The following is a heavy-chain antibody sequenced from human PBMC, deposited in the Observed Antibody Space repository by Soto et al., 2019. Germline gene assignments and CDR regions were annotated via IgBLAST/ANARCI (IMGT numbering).Heavy chain of an antibody. CDR3: ARETYGDYDY. CDR1: GFTFSSYA. D-gene: IGHD4-17*01. CDR2: ISYDGSNK. V-gene: IGHV3-30-3*01. J-gene: IGHJ4*02. Sequence: QVQLVESGGGVVQPGRSLRLSCAASGFTFSSYAMHWVRQAPGKGLEWVAVISYDGSNKYYADSVKGRFTISRDNSKNKLYLQMNSLRAEDTAVYYCARETYGDYDYWGQGTLVTVSS.